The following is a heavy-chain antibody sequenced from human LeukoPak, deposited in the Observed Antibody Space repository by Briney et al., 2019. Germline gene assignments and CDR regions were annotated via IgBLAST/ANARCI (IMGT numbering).Heavy chain of an antibody. CDR1: GFTFSSFA. V-gene: IGHV3-23*01. CDR2: VIGGGDST. Sequence: QPGGSLRLSCAASGFTFSSFAMSWVRQAPGKGLEWVSAVIGGGDSTYYADSVKGRFTISRDNSKNTLYLQMNSLRAEDTAVYYCAKVERYYDSSGSIDYWGQGTLVTVSS. CDR3: AKVERYYDSSGSIDY. J-gene: IGHJ4*02. D-gene: IGHD3-22*01.